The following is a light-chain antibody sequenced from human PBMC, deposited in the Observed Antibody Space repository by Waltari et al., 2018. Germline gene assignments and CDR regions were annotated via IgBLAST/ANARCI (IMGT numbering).Light chain of an antibody. J-gene: IGKJ4*01. CDR3: HQYYIPPIT. V-gene: IGKV4-1*01. Sequence: DIVMTQSPDSLAVSLGERASINCTSSQSILYTFHNKNHLAWYQQKLGQPPKLLISRASAREGGVPARFSGSGSGTHFTLTISSLQAEDVAVYYCHQYYIPPITFGGGTKVEIK. CDR1: QSILYTFHNKNH. CDR2: RAS.